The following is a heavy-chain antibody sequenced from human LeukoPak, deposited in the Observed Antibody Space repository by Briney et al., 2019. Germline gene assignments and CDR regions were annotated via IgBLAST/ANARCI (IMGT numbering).Heavy chain of an antibody. CDR3: ARGFANFMTTVNYFDY. J-gene: IGHJ4*02. D-gene: IGHD4-17*01. CDR1: GGTFISYA. Sequence: SVKVSCKASGGTFISYAISWVRQAPGQGLEWMGGIIPIFGTANYAQKFQGRVTITTDESTSTAYMELSSLRSEDTAVYYCARGFANFMTTVNYFDYWGQGTLATVSS. CDR2: IIPIFGTA. V-gene: IGHV1-69*05.